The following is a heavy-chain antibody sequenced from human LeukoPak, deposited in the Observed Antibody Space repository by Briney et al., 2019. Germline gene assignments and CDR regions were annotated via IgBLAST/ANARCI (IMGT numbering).Heavy chain of an antibody. Sequence: ASVKVSCTASGGTFSSYAISWVRQAPGQGLEWMGGIIPIFGTANYAQKFQGRVTITADESTSTAYMELRSLRSDDTAVYYCARDRGDIVATIPFDYWGQGTLVTVSS. V-gene: IGHV1-69*13. J-gene: IGHJ4*02. CDR2: IIPIFGTA. CDR3: ARDRGDIVATIPFDY. CDR1: GGTFSSYA. D-gene: IGHD5-12*01.